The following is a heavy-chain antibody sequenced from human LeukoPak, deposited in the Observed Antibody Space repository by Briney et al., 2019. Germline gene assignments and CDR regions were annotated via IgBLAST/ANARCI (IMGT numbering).Heavy chain of an antibody. CDR3: ARDKGYDSSGYYYYFDY. CDR1: GYTFTSYY. D-gene: IGHD3-22*01. J-gene: IGHJ4*02. Sequence: ASVKVSFKASGYTFTSYYMHWVRQAPGQGLEWMGIINPSGGSTSYAQKFQGRVTMTRDTSTSTVYMELSSLRSEDTAVYYCARDKGYDSSGYYYYFDYWGQGTLVTVSS. V-gene: IGHV1-46*01. CDR2: INPSGGST.